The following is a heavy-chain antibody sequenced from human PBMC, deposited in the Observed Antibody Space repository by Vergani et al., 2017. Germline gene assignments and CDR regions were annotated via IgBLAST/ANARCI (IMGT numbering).Heavy chain of an antibody. D-gene: IGHD4-23*01. Sequence: EVQLLESGGRLVQPGGSLRLSCVASGFAFSRYAMSWVRQAPGKGLEWVSGLTAGGSGISYADSVRGRFTISRDNSKNTLFLQMDSLRVEDTAIYYCAKARDPKCKGCNCYSYYYGLDLWGQGTTVTVSS. CDR2: LTAGGSGI. CDR3: AKARDPKCKGCNCYSYYYGLDL. V-gene: IGHV3-23*01. CDR1: GFAFSRYA. J-gene: IGHJ6*02.